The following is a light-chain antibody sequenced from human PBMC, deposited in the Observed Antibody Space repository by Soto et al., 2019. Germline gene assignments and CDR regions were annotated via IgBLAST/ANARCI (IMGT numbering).Light chain of an antibody. CDR1: QTISSSY. CDR3: QQRSSWPPT. V-gene: IGKV3D-20*02. CDR2: GAS. Sequence: EIVLTQSPGTLSLSPGERAALSCRASQTISSSYLAWYQQKPGQAPRLLIYGASSRATGIPDRFSGSGSGTDFTLTISRLEPEDFAVYYCQQRSSWPPTFGGGTKVEIK. J-gene: IGKJ4*01.